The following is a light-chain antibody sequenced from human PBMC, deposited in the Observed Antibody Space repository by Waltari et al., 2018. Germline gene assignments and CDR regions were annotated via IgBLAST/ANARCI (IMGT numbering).Light chain of an antibody. CDR2: EVS. J-gene: IGLJ2*01. CDR1: SSDVGGFDY. CDR3: SSFAGSSQML. Sequence: QSALTQPPSASGSPVQSVTISCTGTSSDVGGFDYVSWYQQHPGKVPRLMIYEVSKRPSGVPDRFSGSKSGNTASLTDSGLQVEDEADYYCSSFAGSSQMLFGGGTKLTVL. V-gene: IGLV2-8*01.